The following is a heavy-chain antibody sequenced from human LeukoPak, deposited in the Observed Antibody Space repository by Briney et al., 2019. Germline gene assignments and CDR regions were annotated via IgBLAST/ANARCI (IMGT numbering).Heavy chain of an antibody. CDR2: ISYDGSNK. CDR3: ARDAGELDY. V-gene: IGHV3-30*04. J-gene: IGHJ4*02. Sequence: GGSLRLSCAASGFTFSSYAMHWVRQAPGKGLEWVAVISYDGSNKYYADSVKGRFTISRDNSKNTLYLQMNSLRSDDTAVYYCARDAGELDYWGQGTLVTVSS. D-gene: IGHD4-17*01. CDR1: GFTFSSYA.